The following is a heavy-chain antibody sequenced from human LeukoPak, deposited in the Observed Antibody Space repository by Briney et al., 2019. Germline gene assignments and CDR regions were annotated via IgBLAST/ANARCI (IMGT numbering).Heavy chain of an antibody. V-gene: IGHV1-2*02. CDR2: INPNSGGT. CDR1: GYTFTGYY. J-gene: IGHJ4*02. CDR3: ARSPHILTGENFDY. Sequence: ASVKVSCKASGYTFTGYYIHWVRQAPGQGLEWMGWINPNSGGTNYAQKFQDRVTMTRDTSISTDYMELSRLRFDDTAVYYCARSPHILTGENFDYWGQGTLVTVSS. D-gene: IGHD3-9*01.